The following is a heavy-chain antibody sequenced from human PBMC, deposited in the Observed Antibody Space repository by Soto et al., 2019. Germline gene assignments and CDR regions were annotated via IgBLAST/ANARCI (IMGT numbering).Heavy chain of an antibody. J-gene: IGHJ4*02. CDR3: AKEKVPSARGWSPYYFDY. CDR2: ISWDGGST. V-gene: IGHV3-43*01. Sequence: GGSLRLSCAASGFTFDDYTMHWVRQAPGKGLEWVSLISWDGGSTYYADSVKGRFTISRDNSKNSLYLQMNSLRTEDTALYYCAKEKVPSARGWSPYYFDYWGQGTLVTVSS. D-gene: IGHD6-19*01. CDR1: GFTFDDYT.